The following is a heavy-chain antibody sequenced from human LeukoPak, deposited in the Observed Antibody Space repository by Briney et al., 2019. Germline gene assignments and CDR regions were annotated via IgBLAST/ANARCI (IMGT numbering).Heavy chain of an antibody. V-gene: IGHV3-21*01. J-gene: IGHJ4*02. Sequence: GGSLRLSCAASGFIVSSNYMSWVRQAPGKGLEWVSSISSSSSYIYYADSVKGRFTISRDNAKNSLYLQMNSLRAEDTAVYYCARIAVAGDYWGQGTLVTVSS. CDR1: GFIVSSNY. CDR2: ISSSSSYI. CDR3: ARIAVAGDY. D-gene: IGHD6-19*01.